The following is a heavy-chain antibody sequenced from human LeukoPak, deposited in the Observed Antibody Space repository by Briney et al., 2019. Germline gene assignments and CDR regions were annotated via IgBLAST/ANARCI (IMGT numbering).Heavy chain of an antibody. Sequence: PSETLSLTPAVYGGSSRGYNWSSIPQPPEKGLERSGEINHSGSTNYNPSPKSRVTISLDTSKNQFSRKLSSVTAADTAVYYCAGGDIRYYDSSGYYRDYYFDYWGQGTLVTVSS. CDR1: GGSSRGYN. D-gene: IGHD3-22*01. CDR2: INHSGST. V-gene: IGHV4-34*01. J-gene: IGHJ4*02. CDR3: AGGDIRYYDSSGYYRDYYFDY.